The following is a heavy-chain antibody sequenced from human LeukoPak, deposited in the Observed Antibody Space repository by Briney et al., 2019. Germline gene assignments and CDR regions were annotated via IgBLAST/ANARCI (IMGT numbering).Heavy chain of an antibody. CDR1: GFTFSSYS. Sequence: PGGSLRLSCAASGFTFSSYSMNWVRQAPGKGLEWVSSIAGSGSYIYYADSVKGRFTISGDNAKNSLYLQMNSLRAEDTAVYYCARGTYGMDVWGQGTTVTVSS. V-gene: IGHV3-21*01. CDR2: IAGSGSYI. CDR3: ARGTYGMDV. J-gene: IGHJ6*02.